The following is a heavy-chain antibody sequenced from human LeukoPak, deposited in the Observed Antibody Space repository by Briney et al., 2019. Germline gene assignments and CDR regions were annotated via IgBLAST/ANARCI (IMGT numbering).Heavy chain of an antibody. V-gene: IGHV3-21*01. J-gene: IGHJ4*02. D-gene: IGHD3-22*01. CDR3: ARDYYYDSSGYKFDY. CDR1: GFTFSSYS. CDR2: ISSSGSYI. Sequence: GGSLRLSCAASGFTFSSYSMNWVRQAPGKGLEWVSSISSSGSYIYYADSVKGRFTISRDNAKNSLYLQTNSLRAEDTAVYYCARDYYYDSSGYKFDYWGQGTLVTVSS.